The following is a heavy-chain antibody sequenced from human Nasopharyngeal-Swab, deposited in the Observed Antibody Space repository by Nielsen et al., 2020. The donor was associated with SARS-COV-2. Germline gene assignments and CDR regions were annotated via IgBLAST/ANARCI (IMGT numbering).Heavy chain of an antibody. CDR1: GDSISTYY. CDR3: ARGLDA. Sequence: SETLSLTCSVSGDSISTYYWSWIRQPPGKGLEWIGYISHSGSTNYNPSLKSRVTISVDTSKNQLSLKLTPVTAADTAVYYCARGLDAWGQGTLVTVSS. J-gene: IGHJ5*02. CDR2: ISHSGST. V-gene: IGHV4-59*13.